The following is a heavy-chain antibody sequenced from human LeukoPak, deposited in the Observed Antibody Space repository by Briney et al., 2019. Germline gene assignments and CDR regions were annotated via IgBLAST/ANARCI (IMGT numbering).Heavy chain of an antibody. J-gene: IGHJ5*02. CDR3: TRGLLWFGELFNWFDP. Sequence: GGSLRLSCTASGFTFGDYAMSWVRQAPGKGLEWVGFIRSKAYGGTTEYAASVKGRFTISRDDSKSIAYLQMNSLKTEDTAVYYCTRGLLWFGELFNWFDPWDQGTLVTVSS. V-gene: IGHV3-49*04. CDR1: GFTFGDYA. CDR2: IRSKAYGGTT. D-gene: IGHD3-10*01.